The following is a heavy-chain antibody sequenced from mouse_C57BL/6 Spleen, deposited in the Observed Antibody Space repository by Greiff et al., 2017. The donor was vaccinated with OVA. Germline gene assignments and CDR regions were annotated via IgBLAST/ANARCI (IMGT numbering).Heavy chain of an antibody. Sequence: EVKLVESGGGLVKPGGSLKLSCAASGFTFSSYAMSWVRQTPEKRLEWVATISDGGSYTYYPDNVKGRFTISRDNAKNNLYLQMSHLKSEDTAMYYCARRAVPHYYAMDDWGQGTSVTVSS. J-gene: IGHJ4*01. CDR2: ISDGGSYT. D-gene: IGHD1-1*01. CDR3: ARRAVPHYYAMDD. V-gene: IGHV5-4*03. CDR1: GFTFSSYA.